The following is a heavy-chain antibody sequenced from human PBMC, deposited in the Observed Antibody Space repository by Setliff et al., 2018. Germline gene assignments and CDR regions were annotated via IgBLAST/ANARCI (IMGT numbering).Heavy chain of an antibody. Sequence: GASVKVSCKASGYSLVTHYMHWVRQAPGQGLEWMGLINTGGGSSSYSPKFQGRVTMTRDTSTSTVYMEVNILGSEDTAVYFCARAGLASAGRKGIFDYWGQGTLVTV. V-gene: IGHV1-46*01. CDR3: ARAGLASAGRKGIFDY. CDR2: INTGGGSS. CDR1: GYSLVTHY. J-gene: IGHJ4*02. D-gene: IGHD6-13*01.